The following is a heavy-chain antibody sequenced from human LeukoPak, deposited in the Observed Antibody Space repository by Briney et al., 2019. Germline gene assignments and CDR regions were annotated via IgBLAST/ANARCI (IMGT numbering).Heavy chain of an antibody. V-gene: IGHV3-53*01. CDR3: ARVPYGSGSYNWFDP. CDR1: GFTVSSNY. Sequence: PGGSLRLSCAASGFTVSSNYMSWVRQAPGKGLEWVSVIYSGGSTYYADSVKGRFTISRDNSKNTLHLQMNSLRAEDTAVYYCARVPYGSGSYNWFDPWGQGTLVTVSS. J-gene: IGHJ5*02. D-gene: IGHD3-10*01. CDR2: IYSGGST.